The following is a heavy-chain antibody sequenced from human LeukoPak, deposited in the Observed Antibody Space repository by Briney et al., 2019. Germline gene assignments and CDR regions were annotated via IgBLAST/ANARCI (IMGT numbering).Heavy chain of an antibody. CDR1: GYTFTGYY. CDR3: ARGGYGYYYYHYYGMDV. CDR2: INPNSGGT. D-gene: IGHD5-18*01. V-gene: IGHV1-2*04. J-gene: IGHJ6*02. Sequence: ASVKVSCKASGYTFTGYYMHWVRQAPGQGLEWMGWINPNSGGTNYAQKFQGWVTMTRDTSISTAYMELSRLRSDDTAVYYCARGGYGYYYYHYYGMDVWGQGTTVTVSS.